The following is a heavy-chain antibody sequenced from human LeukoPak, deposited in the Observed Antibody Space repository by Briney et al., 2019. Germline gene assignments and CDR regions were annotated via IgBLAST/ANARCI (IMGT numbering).Heavy chain of an antibody. V-gene: IGHV4-30-2*01. CDR1: GGSISSGGYY. J-gene: IGHJ4*02. D-gene: IGHD2-2*01. CDR3: ARAPQGVVVVPAATPYFDY. Sequence: SETLSLTCTVSGGSISSGGYYWSWIRQPPGKGLEWIGYIYHSGSTYYNPSLKSRVTISVDRSKNQFSLKLSSVTAADTAVYYCARAPQGVVVVPAATPYFDYWGQGTLVTVSS. CDR2: IYHSGST.